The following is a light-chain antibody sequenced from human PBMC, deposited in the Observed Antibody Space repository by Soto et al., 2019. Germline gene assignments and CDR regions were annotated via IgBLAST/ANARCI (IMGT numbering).Light chain of an antibody. Sequence: TQSPATLSVSPGERATLSCRTSRRVSNNLASYQQRPGQAPRLLIYGASTRATGVPPPFRGSGSGTDYPLTNSSLLAEDFAEYYCQQHNNLPVLTFCGGTKVAIK. J-gene: IGKJ4*01. CDR2: GAS. CDR1: RRVSNN. CDR3: QQHNNLPVLT. V-gene: IGKV3-15*01.